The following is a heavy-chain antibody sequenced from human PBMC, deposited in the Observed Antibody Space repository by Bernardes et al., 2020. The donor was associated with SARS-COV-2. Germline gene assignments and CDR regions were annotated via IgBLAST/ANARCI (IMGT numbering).Heavy chain of an antibody. CDR2: ISSSSNYI. Sequence: VGSLRLSCAASGFTFSSYSMNWVRQAPGKGLEWVSSISSSSNYIYYADSVKGRFTISRDNAKNSLYLQMNSLRAEDTAVYYCARGSATLPTWFDPWGQGTLVTVSS. CDR1: GFTFSSYS. D-gene: IGHD5-12*01. J-gene: IGHJ5*02. CDR3: ARGSATLPTWFDP. V-gene: IGHV3-21*01.